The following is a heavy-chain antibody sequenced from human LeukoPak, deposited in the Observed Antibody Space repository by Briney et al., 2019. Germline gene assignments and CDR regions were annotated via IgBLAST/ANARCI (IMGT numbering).Heavy chain of an antibody. D-gene: IGHD3-16*01. CDR3: ARGALGGTALDY. CDR1: GFTFRSYW. Sequence: GGSLRLSCAASGFTFRSYWMSWVRQAPGTGPEWVTNIKQDGSEKYYVDSLKGRVTISRDNAKNSLYLQMNSLRAEETAVYYCARGALGGTALDYWGQGTLVTVSS. V-gene: IGHV3-7*01. J-gene: IGHJ4*02. CDR2: IKQDGSEK.